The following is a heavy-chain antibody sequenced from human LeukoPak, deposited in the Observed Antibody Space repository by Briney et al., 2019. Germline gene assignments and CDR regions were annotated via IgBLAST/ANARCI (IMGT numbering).Heavy chain of an antibody. J-gene: IGHJ4*02. V-gene: IGHV3-48*02. Sequence: GGSLRLSCAASGFTFRDSAMSWVRQAPGKGLEWVSHISSSSSTIYYADSVKGRFTISRDNAKNSLYLQMNSLRDEDTAVYYCARGRGDGRYPIDYWGQGTLVTVSS. CDR1: GFTFRDSA. CDR3: ARGRGDGRYPIDY. CDR2: ISSSSSTI. D-gene: IGHD3-10*01.